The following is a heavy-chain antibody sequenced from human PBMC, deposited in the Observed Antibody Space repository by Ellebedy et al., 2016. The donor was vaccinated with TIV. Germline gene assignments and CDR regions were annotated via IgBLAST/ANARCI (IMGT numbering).Heavy chain of an antibody. D-gene: IGHD3-22*01. J-gene: IGHJ4*02. V-gene: IGHV6-1*01. CDR2: TYYRSKWYN. CDR1: GDSVSSNSAA. Sequence: SQTLSLTCAIPGDSVSSNSAAWNWIRQSPSRGLEWLGRTYYRSKWYNDYAVSVKSRITINPDTSKNQFSLQLNSVTPEDTAVYYCARAQAPTYYYDSSGYWYFDYWGQGTLVTVSS. CDR3: ARAQAPTYYYDSSGYWYFDY.